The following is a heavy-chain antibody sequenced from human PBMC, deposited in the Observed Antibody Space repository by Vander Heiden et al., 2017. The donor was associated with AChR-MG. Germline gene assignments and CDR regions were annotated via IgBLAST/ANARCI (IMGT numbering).Heavy chain of an antibody. CDR2: IWYDGSNK. J-gene: IGHJ5*02. CDR1: GCTFSSDG. CDR3: ARGVGHGTMVRGGPNWFDP. V-gene: IGHV3-33*01. Sequence: QVQLVESGGGVVQPGRSLRLSCDASGCTFSSDGPQWFRQSPVKWLEWVAVIWYDGSNKYYADSVKGRFTISRDNSKNTLYLQMNSLRAEDTAVYYCARGVGHGTMVRGGPNWFDPWGQGTLVTVSS. D-gene: IGHD3-10*01.